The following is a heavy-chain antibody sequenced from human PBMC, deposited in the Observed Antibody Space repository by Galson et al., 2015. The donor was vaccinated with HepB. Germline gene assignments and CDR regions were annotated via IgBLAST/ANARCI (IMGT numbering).Heavy chain of an antibody. J-gene: IGHJ5*02. CDR1: GGSISSSSYY. D-gene: IGHD5-12*01. CDR2: IYYSGST. Sequence: SETLSLTCTVSGGSISSSSYYWGWIRQPPGKGLEWIGSIYYSGSTYYNPSLKSRVTISVDTSKNQFSLKLSSVTAADTAVYYCARAGIVATWFDPWGQGTLVTVSS. CDR3: ARAGIVATWFDP. V-gene: IGHV4-39*07.